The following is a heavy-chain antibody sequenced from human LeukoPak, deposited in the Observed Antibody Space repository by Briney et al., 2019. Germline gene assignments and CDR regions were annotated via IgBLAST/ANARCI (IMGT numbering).Heavy chain of an antibody. CDR2: IKHDGSEK. Sequence: GGSLRLSCAASGFTFSSDWMNWVRQAPGKGLEWVATIKHDGSEKNYVDSVKGRFTISRDNAKDSLYLQLNSLRAEDTAVYYCVPSAVGRGGSFDVDYWGQGTLVTVSS. D-gene: IGHD3-10*01. CDR1: GFTFSSDW. J-gene: IGHJ4*02. V-gene: IGHV3-7*01. CDR3: VPSAVGRGGSFDVDY.